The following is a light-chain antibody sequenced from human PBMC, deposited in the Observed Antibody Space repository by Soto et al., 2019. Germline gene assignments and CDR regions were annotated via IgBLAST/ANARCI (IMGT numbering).Light chain of an antibody. Sequence: TQCHGEVTQSTAESATLTRSASQSVSNNYLAWYQQKPGQAPRLLIFGASSRATGVPDKFSGSGSGTDFTLTISSLEPEDVAVYFCQQHHKYPLTFGGGTKVDI. CDR2: GAS. CDR3: QQHHKYPLT. CDR1: QSVSNNY. J-gene: IGKJ4*01. V-gene: IGKV3-20*01.